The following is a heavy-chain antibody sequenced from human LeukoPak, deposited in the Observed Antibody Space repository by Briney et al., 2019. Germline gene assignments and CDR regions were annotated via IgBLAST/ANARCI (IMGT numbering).Heavy chain of an antibody. CDR2: INHSGST. Sequence: SETLSLTCAVSGVSFSGYYWSWVRQPPGKGLEWIWGINHSGSTNYNPSPKSRVTISVDTSKTQFSFKLSSVTAADTAVNNCENTDYGDYVLMGWGQGTLVTVSS. CDR3: ENTDYGDYVLMG. J-gene: IGHJ4*02. V-gene: IGHV4-34*01. CDR1: GVSFSGYY. D-gene: IGHD4-17*01.